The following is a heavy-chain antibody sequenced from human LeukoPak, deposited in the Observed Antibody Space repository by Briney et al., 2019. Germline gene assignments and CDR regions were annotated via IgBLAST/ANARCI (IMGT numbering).Heavy chain of an antibody. V-gene: IGHV3-53*01. Sequence: GGSLRLSCAASGFTASSNYMSWVRQAPGKGLEWVSVIYSGGSTYYADSVKGRFTISRDNSKNTLYLQMNSLRAEDTAVYYCARDVGGTYGVDYWGQGTLVTVSS. CDR3: ARDVGGTYGVDY. D-gene: IGHD4-17*01. J-gene: IGHJ4*02. CDR2: IYSGGST. CDR1: GFTASSNY.